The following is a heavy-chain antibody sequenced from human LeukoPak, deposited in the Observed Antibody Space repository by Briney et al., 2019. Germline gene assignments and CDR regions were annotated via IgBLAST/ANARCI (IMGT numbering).Heavy chain of an antibody. CDR1: GFTFSSYS. CDR2: ISSGSSTI. CDR3: ARESPSGSYVDY. V-gene: IGHV3-48*01. D-gene: IGHD1-26*01. J-gene: IGHJ4*02. Sequence: GGSLRLSCAASGFTFSSYSMNWVRQAPGKGLEWVSYISSGSSTIYYADSVKGRFTISRDNAKNSLYLQMNSLRAEDTAVYYCARESPSGSYVDYWGQGTLVTVSS.